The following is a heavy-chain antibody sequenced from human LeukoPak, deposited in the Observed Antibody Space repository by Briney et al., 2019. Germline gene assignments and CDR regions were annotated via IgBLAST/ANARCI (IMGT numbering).Heavy chain of an antibody. CDR3: ARDRYSIGWYSVF. J-gene: IGHJ4*02. D-gene: IGHD6-25*01. CDR1: GYTFTNYA. Sequence: ASVKVSCKASGYTFTNYAMSWVRQAPGQGLEWMGWISTNTGSPTYAEGFTGRFVFSLDTSVSTAYLEISGLKAEDTAVYYCARDRYSIGWYSVFWGQGTLVIVSS. V-gene: IGHV7-4-1*02. CDR2: ISTNTGSP.